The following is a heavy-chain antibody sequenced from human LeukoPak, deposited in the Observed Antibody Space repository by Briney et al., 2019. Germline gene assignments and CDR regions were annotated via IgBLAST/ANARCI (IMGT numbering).Heavy chain of an antibody. D-gene: IGHD3-16*01. CDR2: IYHSGST. CDR3: ARVSWPGRGSRFDP. J-gene: IGHJ5*02. Sequence: PSETLSLTCSVSGYSISSGYYWGWIRQPPGKGLEWIGSIYHSGSTYYNPSLKSRVTISVDTSKNQFSLKLSSVTAADTAVYYCARVSWPGRGSRFDPWGQGTLVTVSS. V-gene: IGHV4-38-2*02. CDR1: GYSISSGYY.